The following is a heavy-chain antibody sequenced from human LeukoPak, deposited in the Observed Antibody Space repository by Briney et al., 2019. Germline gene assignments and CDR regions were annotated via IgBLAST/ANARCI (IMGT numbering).Heavy chain of an antibody. CDR1: GGSISSGDYY. CDR2: IYYSGNT. D-gene: IGHD3-16*01. Sequence: SQTLSLTCTVSGGSISSGDYYRSWIRQPPGKGLEWIGYIYYSGNTYYNPSLKSRVSISVDTSKNQFSLKLSSVTAADTAVYYCARVRAVWYFDYWGQGTLVTVSS. CDR3: ARVRAVWYFDY. V-gene: IGHV4-30-4*01. J-gene: IGHJ4*02.